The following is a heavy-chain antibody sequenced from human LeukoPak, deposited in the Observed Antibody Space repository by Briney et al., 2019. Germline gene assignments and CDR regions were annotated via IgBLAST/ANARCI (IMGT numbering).Heavy chain of an antibody. CDR2: ISESGGST. J-gene: IGHJ3*02. CDR3: ARAAPDYSDTSGYFQDDAFDI. Sequence: GGSLRLSCAASGFSLSSYAMSWVRQAPGKGLEWVSVISESGGSTYYADSVKGRFTVSRDNSKNTLSLQMNSLRAEDTAVYYCARAAPDYSDTSGYFQDDAFDIWGQGTRVTVSS. D-gene: IGHD3-22*01. V-gene: IGHV3-23*01. CDR1: GFSLSSYA.